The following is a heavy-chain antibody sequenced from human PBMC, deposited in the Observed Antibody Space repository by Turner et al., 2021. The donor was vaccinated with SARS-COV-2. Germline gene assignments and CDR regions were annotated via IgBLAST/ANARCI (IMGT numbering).Heavy chain of an antibody. CDR3: AKEDTALVTRFDY. CDR1: GFTFSSYG. D-gene: IGHD5-18*01. V-gene: IGHV3-33*06. CDR2: IWYDGSNK. Sequence: QVQLVESGGGVVQPGRSLSLSCAASGFTFSSYGMHWVRQAPGKGLEWVAVIWYDGSNKYYADSVKGRFTISRDNSKNTLYLQMNSLRAEDTAVYYCAKEDTALVTRFDYWGQGTLVTVSS. J-gene: IGHJ4*02.